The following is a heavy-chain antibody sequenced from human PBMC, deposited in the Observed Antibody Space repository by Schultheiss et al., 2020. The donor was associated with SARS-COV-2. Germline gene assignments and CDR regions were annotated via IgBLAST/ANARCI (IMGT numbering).Heavy chain of an antibody. V-gene: IGHV4-59*01. D-gene: IGHD3-3*01. Sequence: SETLSLTCAVSGGSISSYYWSWIRQPPGKGLEWIGYIYYSGSTYYNPSLKSLVTISVDTSKNQFSLKLSSVTAADTAVYYCARGCYDFWSGYGCMDVWGQGTTVTVSS. CDR3: ARGCYDFWSGYGCMDV. CDR2: IYYSGST. J-gene: IGHJ6*02. CDR1: GGSISSYY.